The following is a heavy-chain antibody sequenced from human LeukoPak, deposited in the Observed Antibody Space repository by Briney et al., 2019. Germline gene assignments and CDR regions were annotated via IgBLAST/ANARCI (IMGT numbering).Heavy chain of an antibody. Sequence: QAGGSLRLSCAASGFTFSTYGMNWVRQAPGKGLEWVSTISTNSANTYYTDSVKGRFTISRDNSKDTLFMQMNSLRAEDTAVYYCAKGQSTIATRSFDSWGRGTLVTVSS. J-gene: IGHJ4*02. D-gene: IGHD6-6*01. CDR2: ISTNSANT. CDR1: GFTFSTYG. CDR3: AKGQSTIATRSFDS. V-gene: IGHV3-23*01.